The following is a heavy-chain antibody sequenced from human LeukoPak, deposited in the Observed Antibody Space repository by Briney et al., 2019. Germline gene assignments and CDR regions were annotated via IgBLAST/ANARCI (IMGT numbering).Heavy chain of an antibody. V-gene: IGHV1-18*01. Sequence: ASVNVSCKASGYTFTSYGISWVRQAPGQGLEWMGWISAYNGNTNYAQKPQGRVTMTTDTSTSTAYMELRSLRSDDTAVYYCARGGETYDILTFDYWGQGTLVTVSS. CDR1: GYTFTSYG. J-gene: IGHJ4*02. CDR2: ISAYNGNT. CDR3: ARGGETYDILTFDY. D-gene: IGHD3-9*01.